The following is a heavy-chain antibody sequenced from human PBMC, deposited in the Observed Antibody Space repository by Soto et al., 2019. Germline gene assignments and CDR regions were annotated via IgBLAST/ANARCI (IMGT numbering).Heavy chain of an antibody. CDR2: INHSGST. CDR1: GGSFSGYY. Sequence: QVQLQQWGAGLLKPSETLSLTSAVYGGSFSGYYWSWIRQPPGKGLEWIGEINHSGSTNYNPSLKSRVTISVDTSKNQFSLKLSSVTAADTAVYYCARGGYFDYWGQGTLVTVSS. J-gene: IGHJ4*02. V-gene: IGHV4-34*01. D-gene: IGHD3-22*01. CDR3: ARGGYFDY.